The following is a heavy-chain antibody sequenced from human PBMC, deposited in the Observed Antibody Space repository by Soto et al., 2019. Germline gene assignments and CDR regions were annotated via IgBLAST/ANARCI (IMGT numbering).Heavy chain of an antibody. CDR1: GCTFGGHS. CDR2: IIASGGNT. Sequence: PGGSLRHSCAACGCTFGGHSVGWGRRGTGQGLEWVSAIIASGGNTYIADSVKGRFTISRDNSKNTLYLQMNSLRAEDTAVYYCARGPGMTAIPGYYYGMDVWGQGTTVTVSS. V-gene: IGHV3-23*01. CDR3: ARGPGMTAIPGYYYGMDV. D-gene: IGHD2-21*02. J-gene: IGHJ6*02.